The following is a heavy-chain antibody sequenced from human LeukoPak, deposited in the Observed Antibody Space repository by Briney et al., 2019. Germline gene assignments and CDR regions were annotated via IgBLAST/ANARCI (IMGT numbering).Heavy chain of an antibody. CDR2: MNPNSGNT. V-gene: IGHV1-8*01. CDR1: EYTFTNND. J-gene: IGHJ4*02. D-gene: IGHD1-1*01. Sequence: ASVKVSCKASEYTFTNNDINWVRQATGQGLEWMGWMNPNSGNTGCAQKFQVRLTMTRNTSINTAYMELSNLRPEDTAVYYCARGLGNDGIFDYWGQGTLVTVSS. CDR3: ARGLGNDGIFDY.